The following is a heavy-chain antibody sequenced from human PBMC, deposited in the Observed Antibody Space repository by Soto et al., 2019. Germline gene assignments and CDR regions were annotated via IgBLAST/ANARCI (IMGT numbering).Heavy chain of an antibody. D-gene: IGHD3-10*01. Sequence: QVQLVQSGAEVKKPGSSVKVSCKASGGTFSSYAISWVRQAPGQGLEWMGGIIPSFGTANYAQKFQGRVTITADESTSTAYMELSSLRSEDTAVYYCARAPDYYGSGSYYDPAFDYWGQGTLVTVSS. CDR3: ARAPDYYGSGSYYDPAFDY. V-gene: IGHV1-69*01. CDR1: GGTFSSYA. J-gene: IGHJ4*02. CDR2: IIPSFGTA.